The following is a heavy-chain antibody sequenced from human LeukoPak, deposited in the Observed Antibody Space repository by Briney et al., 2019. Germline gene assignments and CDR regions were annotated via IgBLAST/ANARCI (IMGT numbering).Heavy chain of an antibody. Sequence: SETLSLTCTVSGGSVTSGNYYWNWIRQPAGKGLEWIGRIYTSGSTNYNPSLKSRVTMSVDTSKNQFSLKLSSVTAADTAVYYCARAYYDFWSEYNWFDPWGQGTLVTVSS. V-gene: IGHV4-61*02. J-gene: IGHJ5*02. CDR2: IYTSGST. D-gene: IGHD3-3*01. CDR1: GGSVTSGNYY. CDR3: ARAYYDFWSEYNWFDP.